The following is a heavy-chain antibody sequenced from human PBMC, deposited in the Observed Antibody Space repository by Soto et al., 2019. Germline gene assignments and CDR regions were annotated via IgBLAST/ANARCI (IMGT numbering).Heavy chain of an antibody. CDR1: GFTFSASW. Sequence: EVQLVESGGGLVQPGGSLRLSCVASGFTFSASWMHWVRQAPGKGLVWVSRVNEHGTDSNYADSVKGRFTISRDNAKNTVYLQMNGLRAEDTAVYYCARVAVVTRGIDYWGQGTLVTVS. CDR2: VNEHGTDS. CDR3: ARVAVVTRGIDY. V-gene: IGHV3-74*01. D-gene: IGHD6-19*01. J-gene: IGHJ4*02.